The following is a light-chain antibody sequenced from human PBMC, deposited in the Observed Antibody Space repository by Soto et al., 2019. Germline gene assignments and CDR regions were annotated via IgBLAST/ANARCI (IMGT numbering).Light chain of an antibody. CDR2: DVS. J-gene: IGLJ1*01. CDR1: SSDVGAYNY. Sequence: QSVLTQPASVSGSPGQSITISCTGTSSDVGAYNYVSWYQQYPGKAPKLMIYDVSNRPSGVSNRFSGSKSGNTASLTISGLQAEDEADYYCSSYATSDTLYVFGTGTQLTVL. V-gene: IGLV2-14*01. CDR3: SSYATSDTLYV.